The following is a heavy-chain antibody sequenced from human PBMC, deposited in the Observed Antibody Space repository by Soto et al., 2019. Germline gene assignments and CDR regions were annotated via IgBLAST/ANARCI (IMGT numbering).Heavy chain of an antibody. V-gene: IGHV4-59*04. CDR1: GGSISTYY. Sequence: SETLSLTCTVSGGSISTYYWSWIRQPPGKGLEWIGYIYYSGSTYYNPSLKSRVTISVDTSKNQFSLKLSSVTAADTAVYYCARLTDYSYGYYFGYWGQGTLVTVSS. J-gene: IGHJ4*02. D-gene: IGHD5-18*01. CDR3: ARLTDYSYGYYFGY. CDR2: IYYSGST.